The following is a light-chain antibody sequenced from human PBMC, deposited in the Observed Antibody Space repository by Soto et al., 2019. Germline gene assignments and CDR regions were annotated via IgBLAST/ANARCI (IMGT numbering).Light chain of an antibody. Sequence: DIQMTQSPSTLSASVGDGVTITCRASQSISSWLAWYQQKPGKAPKLLIYDASSLESGVPSRFSGSGSGTDFTLTISSLQPEDFAVYYCQQYNNWPPYTFGQGTKVDIK. CDR1: QSISSW. J-gene: IGKJ2*01. V-gene: IGKV1-5*01. CDR3: QQYNNWPPYT. CDR2: DAS.